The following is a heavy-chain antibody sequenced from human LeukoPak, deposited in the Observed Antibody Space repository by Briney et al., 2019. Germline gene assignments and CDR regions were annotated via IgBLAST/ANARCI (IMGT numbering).Heavy chain of an antibody. CDR1: GYTFTGYY. CDR2: INPNSGDT. Sequence: ASVKVSCKASGYTFTGYYMHWVRQAPGQGLEWMGWINPNSGDTSYAQRFQGRVTMTRDTSISTAYMELSGLRSDDTAVYYCARVRLDSSGYYYVGYFDYWGQGTLVTVSS. CDR3: ARVRLDSSGYYYVGYFDY. J-gene: IGHJ4*02. D-gene: IGHD3-22*01. V-gene: IGHV1-2*02.